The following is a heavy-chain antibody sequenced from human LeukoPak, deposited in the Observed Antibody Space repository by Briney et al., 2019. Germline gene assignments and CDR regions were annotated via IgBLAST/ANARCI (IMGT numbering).Heavy chain of an antibody. V-gene: IGHV4-4*02. D-gene: IGHD1-26*01. Sequence: SETLSLTCAVSGGSISSSNWWSWVRQPPGKGLEWIGEIYHSGSTNYNPSLKSRVTTSVDKSKNQFSLKLSSVTAADTAVYYCARGGSRYYFDYWGQGTLVTVSS. J-gene: IGHJ4*02. CDR1: GGSISSSNW. CDR3: ARGGSRYYFDY. CDR2: IYHSGST.